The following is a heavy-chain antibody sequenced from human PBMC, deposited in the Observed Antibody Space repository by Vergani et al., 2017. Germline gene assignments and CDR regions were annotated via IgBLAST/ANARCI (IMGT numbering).Heavy chain of an antibody. D-gene: IGHD3-16*01. V-gene: IGHV3-30*02. CDR1: GCTLSNYD. CDR3: EKRFRGWGSVY. Sequence: QVQLVESGGGVVQRGGSLRLSCATSGCTLSNYDMQWIRQGPGKGLEFVAFIQFDGSNQYYADSVKGRFTHSRDFSKNTLYLEMNSLRTDDTATYYCEKRFRGWGSVYWGQGTQVIVSS. J-gene: IGHJ4*02. CDR2: IQFDGSNQ.